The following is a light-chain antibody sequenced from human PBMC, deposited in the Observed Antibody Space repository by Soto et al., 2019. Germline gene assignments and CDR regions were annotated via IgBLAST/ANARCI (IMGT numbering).Light chain of an antibody. V-gene: IGLV1-51*02. J-gene: IGLJ3*02. Sequence: QSVLTQPPSVSAAPGQRLTISCSGSSSNIGRNHVSWYQQLLGAAPQLLINENGKTPPGNADLFSASKCGTSATLAITGRDAEEDADYCCGAWDSRLGAVVFGGGTKLTVL. CDR1: SSNIGRNH. CDR2: ENG. CDR3: GAWDSRLGAVV.